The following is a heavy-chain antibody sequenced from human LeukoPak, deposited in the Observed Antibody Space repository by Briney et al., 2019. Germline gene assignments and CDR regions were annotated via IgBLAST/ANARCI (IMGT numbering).Heavy chain of an antibody. J-gene: IGHJ5*02. CDR1: GGSFSGYY. CDR3: ARGGVLVTLNWFDP. V-gene: IGHV4-34*01. D-gene: IGHD3-3*02. Sequence: PSETLSLTCAVYGGSFSGYYWSWIRQPPGKGLEWIGEINHSGSTNYNPSLKSRVTISVDTSKNQFSLKLSSVTAADTAVYYCARGGVLVTLNWFDPWGQGTLVTVSS. CDR2: INHSGST.